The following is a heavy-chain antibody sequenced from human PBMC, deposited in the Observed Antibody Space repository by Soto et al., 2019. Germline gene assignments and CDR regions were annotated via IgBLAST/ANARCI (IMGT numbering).Heavy chain of an antibody. CDR3: ARGGHLLWFGNAQGGDAFDI. Sequence: QVQLVQSGAEVKKPGASVKVSCKASGYTFTSYGISWVRQAPGQGLEWMGWISAYNGNTNYAQKLQGRVTMTTDTATSTAYRELSSLRSDDTAVYYCARGGHLLWFGNAQGGDAFDIWGQGTMVTVSS. CDR1: GYTFTSYG. CDR2: ISAYNGNT. J-gene: IGHJ3*02. V-gene: IGHV1-18*01. D-gene: IGHD3-10*01.